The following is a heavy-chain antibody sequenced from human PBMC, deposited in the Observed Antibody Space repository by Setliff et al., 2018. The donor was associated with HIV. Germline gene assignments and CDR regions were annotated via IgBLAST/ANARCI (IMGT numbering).Heavy chain of an antibody. Sequence: EGSLRLPCTASGFTFGNYAMSWVRQVPGRGLEWVSSISANVGTTYFADSVQCRFTLSRDDSATILYLHMNSLRVDDTAIYYCSKQGRGFFAAGSVDCWGRGTLVTFSS. D-gene: IGHD6-13*01. CDR1: GFTFGNYA. CDR2: ISANVGTT. V-gene: IGHV3-23*01. CDR3: SKQGRGFFAAGSVDC. J-gene: IGHJ4*02.